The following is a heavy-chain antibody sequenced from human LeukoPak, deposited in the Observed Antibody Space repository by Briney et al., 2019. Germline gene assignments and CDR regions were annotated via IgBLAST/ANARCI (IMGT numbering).Heavy chain of an antibody. V-gene: IGHV4-4*02. D-gene: IGHD3-10*01. CDR2: IYHGGST. J-gene: IGHJ4*02. Sequence: SETLSLTCAVSGGSISSSNWWSWVRPPPGKGLEWIGEIYHGGSTNYTPSLKSRVAMSVDRSRNQFSLQLSSVTAADTAVYYCAKGEDHGSGTVHFASWGQGTLVTVSS. CDR1: GGSISSSNW. CDR3: AKGEDHGSGTVHFAS.